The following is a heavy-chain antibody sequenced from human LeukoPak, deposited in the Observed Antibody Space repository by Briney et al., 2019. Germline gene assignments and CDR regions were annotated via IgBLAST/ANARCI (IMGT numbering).Heavy chain of an antibody. J-gene: IGHJ6*03. Sequence: PGGSLRLSCAASGFTFSSYAMSWVRQAPGKGLEWVSAISGSGGSTYYADSVKGRFTISRDNSKNTLCLQMNSLRAEDTAVYYCAGRYCSSTSCFYYYYYMDVWGKRTTVTVSS. CDR1: GFTFSSYA. CDR2: ISGSGGST. V-gene: IGHV3-23*01. CDR3: AGRYCSSTSCFYYYYYMDV. D-gene: IGHD2-2*01.